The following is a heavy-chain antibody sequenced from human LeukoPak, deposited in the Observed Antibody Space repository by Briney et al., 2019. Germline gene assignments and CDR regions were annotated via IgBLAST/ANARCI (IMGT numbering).Heavy chain of an antibody. Sequence: ASVKVSCKASGYTFTSYGISWVRQAPRQGPEWMGWSSAYNGSTNYAQKLQGRVTMTTDTSTSTAYMELRSLRSDDTAVYYCARETYYYDSSGYLDAFDIWGQGTMVTVSS. CDR2: SSAYNGST. CDR3: ARETYYYDSSGYLDAFDI. V-gene: IGHV1-18*01. CDR1: GYTFTSYG. D-gene: IGHD3-22*01. J-gene: IGHJ3*02.